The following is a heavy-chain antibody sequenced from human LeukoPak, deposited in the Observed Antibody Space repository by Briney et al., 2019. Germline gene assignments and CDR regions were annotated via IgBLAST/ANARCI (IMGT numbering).Heavy chain of an antibody. CDR1: GFTFSAYA. J-gene: IGHJ4*02. CDR3: ARYVDTTMLT. CDR2: ISSSSSTI. Sequence: PGGSLRLSCEASGFTFSAYAMTWVRQAPGKGLEWVSYISSSSSTIYYADSVKGRFTISRDNAKNSLYLQMNSLRDEDTAVYYCARYVDTTMLTWGQGTLVTVSS. D-gene: IGHD5-18*01. V-gene: IGHV3-48*02.